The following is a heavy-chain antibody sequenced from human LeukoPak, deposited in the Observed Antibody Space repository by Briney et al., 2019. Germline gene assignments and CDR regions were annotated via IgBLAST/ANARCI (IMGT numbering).Heavy chain of an antibody. D-gene: IGHD4-17*01. J-gene: IGHJ4*02. V-gene: IGHV3-23*01. CDR1: GFTFSSYA. Sequence: GGSLRLSCAASGFTFSSYATSWVRQAPGKGLEWVSAISGSGGSTYYADSVKGRFTISRDNSKNTLYLQMNSLRAEDTAVYYCAKDQADYGDYFDYWGQGTLVTVSS. CDR3: AKDQADYGDYFDY. CDR2: ISGSGGST.